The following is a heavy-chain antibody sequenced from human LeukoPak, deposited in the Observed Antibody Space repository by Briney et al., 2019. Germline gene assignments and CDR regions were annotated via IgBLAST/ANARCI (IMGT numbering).Heavy chain of an antibody. CDR1: GGSISSYY. CDR2: IYYSGST. CDR3: ARVRGEYSSGWYLGSHFDY. V-gene: IGHV4-59*01. Sequence: SETLSLTCTVSGGSISSYYWSWIRQPPGKGLEWIGYIYYSGSTNYNPSLKSRVTISVDTSKNQFSLKLSSVTAADTAVYYCARVRGEYSSGWYLGSHFDYWGQGTLVTVSS. D-gene: IGHD6-19*01. J-gene: IGHJ4*02.